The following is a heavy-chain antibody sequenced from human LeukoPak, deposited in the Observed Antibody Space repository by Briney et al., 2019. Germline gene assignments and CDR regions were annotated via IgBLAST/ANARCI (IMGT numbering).Heavy chain of an antibody. CDR2: IIQSGRI. V-gene: IGHV4-34*12. CDR1: GGSFSDHY. D-gene: IGHD3-3*01. J-gene: IGHJ3*01. CDR3: ARAISDFWSGYPSGGAFDL. Sequence: SETLSLTCAVYGGSFSDHYWIWIRQPPGKGLEYIGEIIQSGRINFNPSLKSRVTISLDTSKNQFPLRLSSVTAADTAVYYCARAISDFWSGYPSGGAFDLWGQGKMVTVS.